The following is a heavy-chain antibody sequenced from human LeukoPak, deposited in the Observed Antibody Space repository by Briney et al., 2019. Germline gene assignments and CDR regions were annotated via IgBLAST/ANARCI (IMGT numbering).Heavy chain of an antibody. V-gene: IGHV3-21*01. J-gene: IGHJ4*02. Sequence: KAGGSLRPSCAASGFTFSSYSMNWVRQAPGKGLEWVSSISSSSSYIYYADSVKGRFTISRDNAKNSLYLQMNSLRAEDTAVYYCARNYGSGSSVVGYWGQGTLVTVSS. CDR1: GFTFSSYS. D-gene: IGHD3-10*01. CDR3: ARNYGSGSSVVGY. CDR2: ISSSSSYI.